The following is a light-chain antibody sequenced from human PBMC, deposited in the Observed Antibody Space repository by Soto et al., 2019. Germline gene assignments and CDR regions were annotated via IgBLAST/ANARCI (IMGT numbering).Light chain of an antibody. V-gene: IGLV2-14*01. CDR3: SSYTVSSTRV. CDR2: EVS. CDR1: SSDVGSYNY. Sequence: QSVLTQPASVSGSPGQSITISCTGTSSDVGSYNYVSWYQQHPGKAPKLMIYEVSNRPSGISNRSSGSKSGNTASLAISGLQAEDEAHYYCSSYTVSSTRVFGGGTKLTVL. J-gene: IGLJ3*02.